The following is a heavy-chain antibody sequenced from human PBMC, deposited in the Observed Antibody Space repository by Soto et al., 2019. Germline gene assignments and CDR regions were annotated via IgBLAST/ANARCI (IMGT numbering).Heavy chain of an antibody. D-gene: IGHD3-10*01. CDR3: EIDVGSGEWSGV. J-gene: IGHJ6*04. V-gene: IGHV1-69*01. Sequence: QVQLVQSGTAVKKPGSAAKVSYKASGGTFSNYVISWVRQAPGQGLEWMGGIIPLFGTTDYAKKFQGRIAITADESTTTVYMVLSGLRVEDTAVYFCEIDVGSGEWSGVWGKATTVIGSS. CDR1: GGTFSNYV. CDR2: IIPLFGTT.